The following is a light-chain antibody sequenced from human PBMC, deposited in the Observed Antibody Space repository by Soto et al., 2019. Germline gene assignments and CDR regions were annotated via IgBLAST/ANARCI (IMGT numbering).Light chain of an antibody. CDR2: KAS. V-gene: IGKV1-5*03. CDR3: QQANSFPIT. Sequence: DIQRTQSPSTLSASVGDRVTIACRASQTISTWLAWYQQKPGRAPKLLIYKASSLESGVPSRFSGSGSGTDFTLTISSLQPEDFATYYCQQANSFPITFGQGTRLEIK. J-gene: IGKJ5*01. CDR1: QTISTW.